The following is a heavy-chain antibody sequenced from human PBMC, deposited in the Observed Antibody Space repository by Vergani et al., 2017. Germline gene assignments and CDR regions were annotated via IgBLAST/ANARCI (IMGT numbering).Heavy chain of an antibody. J-gene: IGHJ5*02. Sequence: QLQLQESGPGLVKPSETLSLTCTVSGGSISSSSYYWGWIRQPPGKGLEWIGSIYYSGNTYYNPSLKSRVTISVDTSKNQLSLKLSAVTAAYTAVYYCARIGYSSGDWFDRWGEGTPVTASS. D-gene: IGHD6-19*01. V-gene: IGHV4-39*01. CDR3: ARIGYSSGDWFDR. CDR1: GGSISSSSYY. CDR2: IYYSGNT.